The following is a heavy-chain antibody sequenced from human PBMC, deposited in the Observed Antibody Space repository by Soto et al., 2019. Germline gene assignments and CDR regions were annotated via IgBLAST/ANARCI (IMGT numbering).Heavy chain of an antibody. CDR1: GYTFTSHD. CDR3: ARGTLRSTNCQAIDY. V-gene: IGHV1-8*01. Sequence: QVQLVQSGAEVKKPGTSVKVSCKASGYTFTSHDINWVRRATGQGLEWMGWLNPDSGNTGFAQKFQGRVTVTRDTSISTAYMELSGLTSEDTAVYYCARGTLRSTNCQAIDYWGRGTLVTVSS. CDR2: LNPDSGNT. D-gene: IGHD2-2*01. J-gene: IGHJ4*02.